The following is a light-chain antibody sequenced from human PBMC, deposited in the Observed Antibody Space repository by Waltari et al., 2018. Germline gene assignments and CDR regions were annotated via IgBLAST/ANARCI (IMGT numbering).Light chain of an antibody. CDR2: KAS. CDR1: QSITNW. J-gene: IGKJ1*01. Sequence: LSASVGDRVTITCRASQSITNWLAWYQQKPGKAPKLLIYKASNLESGVPSRFSGSGSGTEFTLTISSLQPDDFATYYCQQYDNYWTFGQGTKVEIK. CDR3: QQYDNYWT. V-gene: IGKV1-5*03.